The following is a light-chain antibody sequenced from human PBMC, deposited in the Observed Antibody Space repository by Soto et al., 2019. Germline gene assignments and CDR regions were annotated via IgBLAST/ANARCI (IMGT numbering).Light chain of an antibody. CDR2: DVS. J-gene: IGLJ1*01. Sequence: QPVLTQPRSVSGSPGQSVTISCTGTSSDVGGYNYVSWYQQHPGKAPKLMIYDVSKRPSGVPDRFSGSKSGNTASLTISGLQAEDEADYYCCSYAGSDVFGTGTKLTVL. CDR3: CSYAGSDV. CDR1: SSDVGGYNY. V-gene: IGLV2-11*01.